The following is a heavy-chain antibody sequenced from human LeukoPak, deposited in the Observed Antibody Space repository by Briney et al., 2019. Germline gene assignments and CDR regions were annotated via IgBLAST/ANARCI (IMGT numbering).Heavy chain of an antibody. CDR1: GDSVSSNSAA. CDR2: TYYRSKWYN. J-gene: IGHJ6*02. Sequence: SQTLSLTGAISGDSVSSNSAAWNWIRQSPSRGLEWLGRTYYRSKWYNDYAVSVKSRITINPDTSKNQFSLQLNSVPPEDTAVYYCARGGLTGTTTPEDYYYYGMDVWGQGTTVTVPS. V-gene: IGHV6-1*01. CDR3: ARGGLTGTTTPEDYYYYGMDV. D-gene: IGHD1-7*01.